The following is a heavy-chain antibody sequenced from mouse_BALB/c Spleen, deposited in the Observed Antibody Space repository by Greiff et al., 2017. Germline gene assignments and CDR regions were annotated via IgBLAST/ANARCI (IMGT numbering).Heavy chain of an antibody. V-gene: IGHV2-9*02. J-gene: IGHJ2*01. D-gene: IGHD2-1*01. CDR2: IWAGGST. CDR3: ARDRYYGKGNYFDY. Sequence: VQLVESGPGLVAPSQSLSITCTVSGFSLTSYGVHWVRQPPGKGLEWLGVIWAGGSTNYNSALMSRLSISKDNSKSQVFLKMNSLQTDDTAMYYCARDRYYGKGNYFDYWGQGTTLTVSS. CDR1: GFSLTSYG.